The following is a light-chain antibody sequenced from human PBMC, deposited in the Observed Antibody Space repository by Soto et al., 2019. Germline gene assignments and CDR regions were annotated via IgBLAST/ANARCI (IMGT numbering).Light chain of an antibody. Sequence: QSVLTQPASVSGSPGQSITISCTGTSSDVGGYNYVSWYQQYPGKAPKLMIYDVSDRPSGVSNRFSGSKPGNTASLTISGLQAEDEADYYCSSYTSSSTVVFGGGTKVTVL. CDR1: SSDVGGYNY. CDR3: SSYTSSSTVV. J-gene: IGLJ2*01. CDR2: DVS. V-gene: IGLV2-14*01.